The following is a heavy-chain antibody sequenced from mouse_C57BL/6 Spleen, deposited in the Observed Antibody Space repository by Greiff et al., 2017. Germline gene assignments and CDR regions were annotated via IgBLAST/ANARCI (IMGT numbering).Heavy chain of an antibody. CDR1: GYTFTSYW. Sequence: QVHLKQPGAELVKPGASVKLSCKASGYTFTSYWMQWVKQRPGQGLEWIGEIDPSDSYTNYNQKFKGKATLTVDTASSTAYMQLSSLTSEDSAVYYCARGSYFDYWGQGTTLTVSS. CDR2: IDPSDSYT. J-gene: IGHJ2*01. CDR3: ARGSYFDY. V-gene: IGHV1-50*01.